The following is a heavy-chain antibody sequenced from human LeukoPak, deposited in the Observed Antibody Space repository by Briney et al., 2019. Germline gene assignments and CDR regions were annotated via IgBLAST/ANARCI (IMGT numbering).Heavy chain of an antibody. D-gene: IGHD3-22*01. CDR3: AKGNYYDSSGPTFDY. CDR2: ISAYNGNT. Sequence: ASVKVSCKASGYTFTSYGISWVRQAPGQGLEWMGRISAYNGNTNYAQKLQGRVTMTTDTSTSTAYMELRSLRSDDTAVYYCAKGNYYDSSGPTFDYWGQGTLVTVSS. V-gene: IGHV1-18*01. J-gene: IGHJ4*02. CDR1: GYTFTSYG.